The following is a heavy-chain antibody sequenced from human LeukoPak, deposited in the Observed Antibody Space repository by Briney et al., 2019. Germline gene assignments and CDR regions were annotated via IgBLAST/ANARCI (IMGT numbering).Heavy chain of an antibody. V-gene: IGHV3-23*01. CDR1: GFTFSSYG. J-gene: IGHJ5*02. D-gene: IGHD6-25*01. Sequence: QSGGSLRLSCAASGFTFSSYGMSWVRQAPGKGLEWVSTISGTGANTYYADSVKGRFTISRDNFKSTLYLQMNSLRVEDAAVYYCAKRRYDTSGLDWFDPWGQGTLVTVSS. CDR3: AKRRYDTSGLDWFDP. CDR2: ISGTGANT.